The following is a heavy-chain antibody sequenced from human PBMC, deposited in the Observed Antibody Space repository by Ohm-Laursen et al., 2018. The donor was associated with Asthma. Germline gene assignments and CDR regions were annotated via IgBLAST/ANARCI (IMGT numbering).Heavy chain of an antibody. Sequence: VSSVKVSCKASGGTFSSYAISWVRQAPGQGLEWMGGIIPIFGTANYAQKFQGRVTITADESTSTAYMELSSLRSEDTAVYYCARTVTRLDYYYYGMDVWGQGTTVTVSS. CDR2: IIPIFGTA. D-gene: IGHD4-11*01. J-gene: IGHJ6*02. V-gene: IGHV1-69*01. CDR3: ARTVTRLDYYYYGMDV. CDR1: GGTFSSYA.